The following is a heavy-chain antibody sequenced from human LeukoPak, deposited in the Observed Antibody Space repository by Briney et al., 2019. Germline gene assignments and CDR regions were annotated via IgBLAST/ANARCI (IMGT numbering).Heavy chain of an antibody. CDR2: ISAADGDNT. J-gene: IGHJ4*02. CDR1: GFTFGNFA. V-gene: IGHV3-23*01. Sequence: GGSLRLSCVASGFTFGNFAMSWVRQAPGKGLEWVSAISAADGDNTYYADSVKGRFTISRDNSENTLHLQMSSLRAEDTAVYYCAKFKGHYYYDSSGYCVNWGQGTLVTVSS. D-gene: IGHD3-22*01. CDR3: AKFKGHYYYDSSGYCVN.